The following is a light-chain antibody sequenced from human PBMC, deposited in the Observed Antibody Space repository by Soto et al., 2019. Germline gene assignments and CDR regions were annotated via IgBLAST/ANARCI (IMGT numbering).Light chain of an antibody. CDR2: HAS. J-gene: IGKJ1*01. Sequence: IQMTPSPSTLSASIGDTVTVVCRASQGISNRLAWYQQKPGKAPKLLIFHASSLESGVPSRFSGSGSGTEFTLTISSLQSDDFASYYGQQYSSYPTFVQGTKVDIK. CDR1: QGISNR. V-gene: IGKV1-5*02. CDR3: QQYSSYPT.